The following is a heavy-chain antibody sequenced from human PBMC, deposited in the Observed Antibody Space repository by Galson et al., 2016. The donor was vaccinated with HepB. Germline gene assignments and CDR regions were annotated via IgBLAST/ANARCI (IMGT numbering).Heavy chain of an antibody. D-gene: IGHD3-16*02. V-gene: IGHV5-51*01. J-gene: IGHJ2*01. Sequence: QSGAEVKKPGESLRISCKGSGYRFSDYWIGWMRQLPGKGLEWMGIVHPGGSDTRYGPSFQGQVIISADKSTDIAYMEWRSLKASDSGTYFCARGGSYPQSYFYFDLWGRGTLVSV. CDR3: ARGGSYPQSYFYFDL. CDR1: GYRFSDYW. CDR2: VHPGGSDT.